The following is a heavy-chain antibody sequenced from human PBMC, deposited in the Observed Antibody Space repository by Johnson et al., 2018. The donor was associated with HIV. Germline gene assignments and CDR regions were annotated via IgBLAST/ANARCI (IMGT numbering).Heavy chain of an antibody. V-gene: IGHV3-11*04. Sequence: QVQLVESGGGLVQPGGSLRLSCAASGFTFSDYYMSWIRQAPGKGLEWVSYISSSGSTIYYADSVKGRFTISRDNSKNKLHLQMNSLRAEDAAVYYCARVSGPSDFWSGYRLFFAFNIWGQGTMVTVSS. D-gene: IGHD3-3*01. CDR2: ISSSGSTI. J-gene: IGHJ3*02. CDR3: ARVSGPSDFWSGYRLFFAFNI. CDR1: GFTFSDYY.